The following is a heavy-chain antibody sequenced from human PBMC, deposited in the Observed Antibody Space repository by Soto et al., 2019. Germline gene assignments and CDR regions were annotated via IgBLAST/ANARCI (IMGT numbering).Heavy chain of an antibody. Sequence: PSETLSLTCAVYGGSFSGYYWSWIRQPPGKGLEWIGEINHGGSTNYNPSLKSRVTISVDTSKNQFSLKLSSVTAADTAVYYCARYTLWHSCSSTSCYSGKKYYFDYWGQGTLVTVSS. CDR2: INHGGST. D-gene: IGHD2-2*01. CDR3: ARYTLWHSCSSTSCYSGKKYYFDY. CDR1: GGSFSGYY. J-gene: IGHJ4*02. V-gene: IGHV4-34*01.